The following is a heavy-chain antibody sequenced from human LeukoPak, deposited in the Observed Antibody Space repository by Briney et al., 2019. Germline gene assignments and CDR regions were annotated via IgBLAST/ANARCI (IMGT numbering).Heavy chain of an antibody. J-gene: IGHJ4*02. CDR3: ARVGLRYFDYEGDY. Sequence: ASVKVSCKASGYTSTSYYMHWVRQAPGQGLEWMGIINPSGGSTSYAQKFQGRVTMTRDTPTSTVCMELSSLRSEDTAVYYCARVGLRYFDYEGDYWGQGTLVTVSS. CDR1: GYTSTSYY. CDR2: INPSGGST. D-gene: IGHD3-9*01. V-gene: IGHV1-46*01.